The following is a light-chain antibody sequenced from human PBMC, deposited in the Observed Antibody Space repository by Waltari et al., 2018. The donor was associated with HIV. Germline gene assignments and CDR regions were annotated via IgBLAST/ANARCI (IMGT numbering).Light chain of an antibody. CDR2: EVS. Sequence: QSALTQPASVSGSPGQSITISCTGTTSDVGTYNLVSWYQQNPGKAPKFIIYEVSKRPSGFSTRFSASKSGNTASLTISALQAEDEADYYCCSYAGSNSLVFGGGTKLTVL. CDR1: TSDVGTYNL. J-gene: IGLJ2*01. V-gene: IGLV2-23*02. CDR3: CSYAGSNSLV.